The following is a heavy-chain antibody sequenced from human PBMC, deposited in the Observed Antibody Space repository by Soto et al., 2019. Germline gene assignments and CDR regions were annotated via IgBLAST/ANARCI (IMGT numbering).Heavy chain of an antibody. V-gene: IGHV5-51*01. CDR3: ARQRGSSSITYYYYCYMDV. J-gene: IGHJ6*03. CDR2: IYPGDSDT. D-gene: IGHD6-6*01. CDR1: GYSFTSYW. Sequence: GESLKISCKGSGYSFTSYWIGWVRQMPGKGLEWMGIIYPGDSDTRYSPSFQGQVTISADKPISTAYLQWSSLKASDTTMYYCARQRGSSSITYYYYCYMDVWGKGTTVTVSS.